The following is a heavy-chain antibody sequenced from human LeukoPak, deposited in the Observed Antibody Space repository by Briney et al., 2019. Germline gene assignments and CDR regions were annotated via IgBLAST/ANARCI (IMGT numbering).Heavy chain of an antibody. V-gene: IGHV3-7*01. CDR1: GFTFSNYW. CDR3: ASAIPADYFDF. J-gene: IGHJ4*02. CDR2: IKQYGSEK. Sequence: GGSLRLSCAASGFTFSNYWMSWVRQAPGKGLEWVANIKQYGSEKYYADSVRGRFTISRDNAKNSPYLQMNSLRAEDTAVYYCASAIPADYFDFWGQGTLVTVSS. D-gene: IGHD2-2*02.